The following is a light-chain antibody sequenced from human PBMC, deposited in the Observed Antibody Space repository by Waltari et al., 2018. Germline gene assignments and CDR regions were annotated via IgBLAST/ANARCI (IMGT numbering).Light chain of an antibody. V-gene: IGLV2-14*01. CDR1: SSDVGAYNY. J-gene: IGLJ1*01. Sequence: QSALNQPASVSGSPGQSITIYCTGTSSDVGAYNYVSWYQQPPGKAPKFLIYEVSNRPSGVSNRFSGSKSGNTASLTISGLQAEDEADYYCSSYTTSSIPGVFGTGTKVTVL. CDR3: SSYTTSSIPGV. CDR2: EVS.